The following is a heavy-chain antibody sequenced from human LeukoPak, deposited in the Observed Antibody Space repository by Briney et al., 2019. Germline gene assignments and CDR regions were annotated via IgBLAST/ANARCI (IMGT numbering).Heavy chain of an antibody. D-gene: IGHD6-13*01. J-gene: IGHJ4*02. Sequence: SETLSLTCTVSGGSISSSSYYWGWIRQPPGKGLEWIGYIYQSGSTYYNPSLKSRVTISVDRSKNQFSLKLSSVTAADTAVYYCGRGGIAAAASGIDYWGQGTLVTVSS. CDR1: GGSISSSSYY. CDR2: IYQSGST. V-gene: IGHV4-39*07. CDR3: GRGGIAAAASGIDY.